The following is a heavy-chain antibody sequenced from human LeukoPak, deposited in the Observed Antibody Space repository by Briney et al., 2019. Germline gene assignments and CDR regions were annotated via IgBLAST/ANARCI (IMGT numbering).Heavy chain of an antibody. J-gene: IGHJ6*03. V-gene: IGHV3-66*01. D-gene: IGHD3-10*01. CDR1: GFTVSSNY. Sequence: PGGSLRLSCAASGFTVSSNYMSRVRQAPGKGLEWVSVIYTDGNTYHADSVKGRFIISRDNSKNTLYLQMNSLRAEDTAVYYCARVRKDIQSMVRGQNYYYYYMDVWGKGTTVTISS. CDR2: IYTDGNT. CDR3: ARVRKDIQSMVRGQNYYYYYMDV.